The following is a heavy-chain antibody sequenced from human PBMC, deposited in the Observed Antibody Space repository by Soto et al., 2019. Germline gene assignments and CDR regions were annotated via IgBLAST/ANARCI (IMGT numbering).Heavy chain of an antibody. CDR2: IDPSDSQT. J-gene: IGHJ4*02. CDR1: GYSFAGYW. D-gene: IGHD3-22*01. Sequence: GASLKISWKGSGYSFAGYWITWVRQKPGKGLEWMWRIDPSDSQTYYSTSFRGHVTISATKSITTVFLQWSSLRASDTAMYYCARQIYDSDTGPNFQYYFDSWGQGTPVTVSS. CDR3: ARQIYDSDTGPNFQYYFDS. V-gene: IGHV5-10-1*01.